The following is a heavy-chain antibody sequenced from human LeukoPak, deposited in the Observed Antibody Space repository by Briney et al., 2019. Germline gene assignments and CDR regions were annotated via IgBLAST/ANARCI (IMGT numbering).Heavy chain of an antibody. D-gene: IGHD3-3*01. CDR3: VKGAPPASDFWSGYTDFNF. CDR1: GFTFSSYA. J-gene: IGHJ4*02. Sequence: PGGSLRLSCAASGFTFSSYAMSWVRQAPGQGLEWVSAISGSGGSTYYADSVKGRFTITRDNSKNTVYLQMSSLRAEDTAVYYCVKGAPPASDFWSGYTDFNFWRQGTLVPVSS. CDR2: ISGSGGST. V-gene: IGHV3-23*01.